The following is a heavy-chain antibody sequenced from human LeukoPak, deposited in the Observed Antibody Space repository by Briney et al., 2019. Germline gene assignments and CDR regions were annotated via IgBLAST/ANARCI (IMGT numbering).Heavy chain of an antibody. CDR3: AGTDSSSWYYYYYYMDV. V-gene: IGHV1-69*06. D-gene: IGHD6-13*01. CDR1: GGTFSSYA. J-gene: IGHJ6*03. Sequence: GSSVKVSCTASGGTFSSYAISWVRQAPGQGLEWMGGIIPIFGTANYAQKFQGRVTITADKSTSTAYMELSSLRSEDTAVYYCAGTDSSSWYYYYYYMDVWGKGTTVTVSS. CDR2: IIPIFGTA.